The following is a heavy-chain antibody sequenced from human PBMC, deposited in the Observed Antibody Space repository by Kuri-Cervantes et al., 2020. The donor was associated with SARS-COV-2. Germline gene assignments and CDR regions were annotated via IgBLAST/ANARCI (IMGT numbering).Heavy chain of an antibody. Sequence: GESLKISCAASGFTFSSYAMHWVRQAPGKGLEWVAVISYDGSNKYYADSVKGRFTISRDNSKNTLYLQMKSLRAEDTALYYCAKDLYSGYDYYYFYYWGQGTLVTVSS. CDR3: AKDLYSGYDYYYFYY. V-gene: IGHV3-30-3*01. D-gene: IGHD5-12*01. CDR1: GFTFSSYA. J-gene: IGHJ4*02. CDR2: ISYDGSNK.